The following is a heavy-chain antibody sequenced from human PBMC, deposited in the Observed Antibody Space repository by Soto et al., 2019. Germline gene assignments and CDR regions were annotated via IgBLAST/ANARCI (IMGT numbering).Heavy chain of an antibody. CDR3: ARDRPRTIYNSDWYYYGMDV. Sequence: SETLSLTCTVSGASVSSGDYFWAWIRQPPGKGLEWIGYISYNGNTNYNPSVKGRVTISLDRSKNQFSLQLTSVTAADTAIYYCARDRPRTIYNSDWYYYGMDVWGQGTTVTVSS. J-gene: IGHJ6*02. CDR1: GASVSSGDYF. V-gene: IGHV4-61*08. CDR2: ISYNGNT. D-gene: IGHD2-21*02.